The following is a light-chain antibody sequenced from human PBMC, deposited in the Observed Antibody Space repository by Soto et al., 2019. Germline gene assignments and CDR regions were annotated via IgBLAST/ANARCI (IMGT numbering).Light chain of an antibody. J-gene: IGLJ2*01. CDR2: GNS. V-gene: IGLV1-40*01. CDR3: QSYDSSLSGVV. CDR1: SSNIGADYD. Sequence: QSVLTQPPSVSGAPGQRVTISCTGSSSNIGADYDVHWYQQVPGTAPKLLIYGNSNRPSGVPDRFSGSKSGTSASLAITGLQADDEADYYCQSYDSSLSGVVFGGGTKVTVL.